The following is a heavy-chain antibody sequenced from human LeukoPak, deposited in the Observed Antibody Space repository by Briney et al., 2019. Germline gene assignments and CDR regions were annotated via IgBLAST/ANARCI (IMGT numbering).Heavy chain of an antibody. CDR1: GGSISSYY. CDR3: ARVRIEDDYGDYDLYYLDY. D-gene: IGHD4-17*01. J-gene: IGHJ4*02. Sequence: SETLSLTCTVSGGSISSYYWSWIRQPAGKGLEWIGRIYTSGSTNYNPSLKSRVTMSVDTSKNQFSLKLSSVTAADTAVYYCARVRIEDDYGDYDLYYLDYWGQGTLVTVSS. V-gene: IGHV4-4*07. CDR2: IYTSGST.